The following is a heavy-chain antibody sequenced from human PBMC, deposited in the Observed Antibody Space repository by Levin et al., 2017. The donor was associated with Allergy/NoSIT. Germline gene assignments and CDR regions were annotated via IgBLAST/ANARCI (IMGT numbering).Heavy chain of an antibody. Sequence: GGSLRLSCQGSGYSFTSYWIGWVRQMPGKGLEWMGIIYPGDSATRYSPSFQGQVTISTDKSINTAYLQLSSLKASDTAIYYCARRGTRDYGYYIDVWGKGNTATVAS. V-gene: IGHV5-51*01. J-gene: IGHJ6*03. CDR2: IYPGDSAT. CDR3: ARRGTRDYGYYIDV. D-gene: IGHD2-8*02. CDR1: GYSFTSYW.